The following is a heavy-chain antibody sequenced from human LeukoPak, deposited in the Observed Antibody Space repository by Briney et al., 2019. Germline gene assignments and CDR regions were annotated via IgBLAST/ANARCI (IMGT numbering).Heavy chain of an antibody. CDR1: GGSISSYY. Sequence: SETLSLTCPVSGGSISSYYWSWIRQPPGKGLEWIGYIYYSGSTNYNPSLKSRVTISVDTSKNQFSLKLSSVTAADTAVYYCARDYDILWDWGQGTLVTVSS. CDR3: ARDYDILWD. V-gene: IGHV4-59*12. J-gene: IGHJ4*02. CDR2: IYYSGST. D-gene: IGHD3-9*01.